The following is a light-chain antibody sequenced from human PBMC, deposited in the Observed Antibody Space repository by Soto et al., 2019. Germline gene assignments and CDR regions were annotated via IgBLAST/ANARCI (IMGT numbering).Light chain of an antibody. Sequence: QSALTQPPSVSGAPGQRVTISCTGSNSNIGAGFAVHWYQQLPGTAPKLLIHGNNNRPSGVPDRFSGSKSDTSASLAITGLQAEDEADYYCHSYDSRLNCYVFGTGTKRTVL. V-gene: IGLV1-40*01. CDR2: GNN. J-gene: IGLJ1*01. CDR3: HSYDSRLNCYV. CDR1: NSNIGAGFA.